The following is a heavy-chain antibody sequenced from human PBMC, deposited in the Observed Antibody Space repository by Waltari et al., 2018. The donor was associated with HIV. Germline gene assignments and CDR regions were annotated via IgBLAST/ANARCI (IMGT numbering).Heavy chain of an antibody. CDR2: INAGNGNT. Sequence: QVQLVQSGAEVKKPGASVKVSCKASGYTFTSYAMHWVRQAPGQRLEWMGWINAGNGNTKYSQKFKGRVTITRDTSASTAYMELSSLRSEDTAVYYCARGKVSFGDYGDYYYYGMDVWGQGTTVTVSS. J-gene: IGHJ6*02. D-gene: IGHD4-17*01. CDR1: GYTFTSYA. CDR3: ARGKVSFGDYGDYYYYGMDV. V-gene: IGHV1-3*01.